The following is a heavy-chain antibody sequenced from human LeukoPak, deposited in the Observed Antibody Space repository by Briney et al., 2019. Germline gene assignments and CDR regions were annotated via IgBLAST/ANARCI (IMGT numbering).Heavy chain of an antibody. V-gene: IGHV5-51*01. Sequence: GESLKISCKVSGYTFTHNWIGWVRQKPGRGLEWLGVIFPADSNTAYNSSFRGQVTISVDKSIDTAYLQWGSLKASDSAIYYCARHRATGTWSDFDYWGQGTVVTVSS. CDR2: IFPADSNT. CDR1: GYTFTHNW. CDR3: ARHRATGTWSDFDY. J-gene: IGHJ4*02. D-gene: IGHD1-14*01.